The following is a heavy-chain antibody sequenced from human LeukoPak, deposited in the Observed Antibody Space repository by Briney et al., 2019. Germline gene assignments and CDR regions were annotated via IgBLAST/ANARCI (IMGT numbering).Heavy chain of an antibody. J-gene: IGHJ4*02. V-gene: IGHV3-23*01. D-gene: IGHD1-26*01. CDR2: ISGSGGST. CDR3: AKDRVGAHDYFDY. CDR1: GFTFSSYA. Sequence: PGGSLRLSCAASGFTFSSYAMSWVRQAPGKGLEWVSAISGSGGSTYHADSVKGRFTISRDNSKNTLYLQMNSLRAEDTAVYYCAKDRVGAHDYFDYWGQGTLVTVSS.